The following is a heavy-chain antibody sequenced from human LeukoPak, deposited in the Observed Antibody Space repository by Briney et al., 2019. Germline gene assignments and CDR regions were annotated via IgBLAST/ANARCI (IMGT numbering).Heavy chain of an antibody. J-gene: IGHJ5*02. CDR1: GGSISSYY. CDR2: IYTSGST. CDR3: ARVIPSWYCSGGSCYSSPWFDP. V-gene: IGHV4-4*07. D-gene: IGHD2-15*01. Sequence: SETLSLTCTVSGGSISSYYWSWIRQPAGKGLEWIGRIYTSGSTNYNPSLKSRVTMSVDTSKNQFSLKLSSVTAADTAVYYCARVIPSWYCSGGSCYSSPWFDPWGQGTLVTVSS.